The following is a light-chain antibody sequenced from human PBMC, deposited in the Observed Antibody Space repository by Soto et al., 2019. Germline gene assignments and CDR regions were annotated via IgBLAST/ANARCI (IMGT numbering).Light chain of an antibody. CDR1: SSNIGSNT. CDR2: TNN. J-gene: IGLJ3*02. CDR3: AAWDDSLNGWV. V-gene: IGLV1-44*01. Sequence: QSVLTQPPSASGTPGQRVTLSCSGSSSNIGSNTVNWYQQLPGTAPKLLIYTNNQRPSGVPDRFSDSKSGTSASLAISGLQSDDEADYYCAAWDDSLNGWVFGGGTKLTVL.